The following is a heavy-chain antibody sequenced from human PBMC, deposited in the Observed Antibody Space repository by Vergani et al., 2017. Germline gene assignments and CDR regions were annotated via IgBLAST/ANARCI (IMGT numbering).Heavy chain of an antibody. D-gene: IGHD4/OR15-4a*01. CDR1: GDSITNGGFS. CDR3: ARASMRARVDYYYDMDV. J-gene: IGHJ6*04. CDR2: IFPSGNS. V-gene: IGHV4-30-2*01. Sequence: QLQLQESGSGLVKPSQTLSLTCAVSGDSITNGGFSWNWIRQPPGKGPEWIGYIFPSGNSDYNPFLKNLISISVDKSKNQFSLWVSSVTDAKTAVYFCARASMRARVDYYYDMDVWGKGKTVVVSS.